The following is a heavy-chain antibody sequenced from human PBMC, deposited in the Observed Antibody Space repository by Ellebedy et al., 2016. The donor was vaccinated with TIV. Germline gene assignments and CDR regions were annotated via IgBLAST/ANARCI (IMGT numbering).Heavy chain of an antibody. CDR2: ISNSGSYT. V-gene: IGHV3-11*06. D-gene: IGHD4-17*01. J-gene: IGHJ4*02. CDR1: GFTFSNSY. CDR3: ARHVTTVTTGYFDY. Sequence: GESLKISCAASGFTFSNSYMTWIRQAPGKGLEWVSYISNSGSYTNYVDSLKGRFTISRDNAKNSLYLQMNSLRAEDTAVYYCARHVTTVTTGYFDYWGQGTLVTVSS.